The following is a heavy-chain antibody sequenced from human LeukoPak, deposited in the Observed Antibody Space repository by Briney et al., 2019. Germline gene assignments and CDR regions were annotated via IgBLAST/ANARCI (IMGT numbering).Heavy chain of an antibody. V-gene: IGHV4-39*01. CDR1: GGSISSSSYY. D-gene: IGHD6-19*01. Sequence: SETLSLTCTVSGGSISSSSYYWGWIRQPPGKGLEWIGGIYYSGSTYYNPSLKSRVTISVDTSKNQFSLKLSSVTAADTAVYYCARSGYSSGWHGGDFDYWGQGTLVTVSS. J-gene: IGHJ4*02. CDR2: IYYSGST. CDR3: ARSGYSSGWHGGDFDY.